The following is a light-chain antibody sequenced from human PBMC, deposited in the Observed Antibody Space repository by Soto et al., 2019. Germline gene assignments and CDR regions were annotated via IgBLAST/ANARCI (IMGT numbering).Light chain of an antibody. J-gene: IGKJ4*01. Sequence: EIVLTQSPATLSLSPGERATLSCRASQSVSSYLAWYQQKPGQAPRLLIYDASSRAPGIPARFSGSGSGTDFTLTISSPEPEDFAVYYCQQRSNWLFGGGTKVEIK. CDR1: QSVSSY. V-gene: IGKV3-11*01. CDR2: DAS. CDR3: QQRSNWL.